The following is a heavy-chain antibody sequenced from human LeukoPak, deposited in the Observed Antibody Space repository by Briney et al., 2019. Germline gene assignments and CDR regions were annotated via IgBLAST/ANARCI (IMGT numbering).Heavy chain of an antibody. V-gene: IGHV3-21*01. J-gene: IGHJ4*02. D-gene: IGHD2-2*01. CDR1: GFTFSSYS. CDR2: ISSSSSYI. Sequence: GGSLRLSCAASGFTFSSYSMNWVRQAPGKRLEWVSSISSSSSYIYYADSVKGRFTISRDNAKNSLYLQMNSLRAEDTAVYYCARGAVVVPAAHTGFDYWGQGTLVTVSS. CDR3: ARGAVVVPAAHTGFDY.